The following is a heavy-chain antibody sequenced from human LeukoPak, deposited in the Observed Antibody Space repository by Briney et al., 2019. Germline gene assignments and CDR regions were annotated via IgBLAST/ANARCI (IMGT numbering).Heavy chain of an antibody. CDR1: GFTFSSYS. Sequence: GGSLRLSCAASGFTFSSYSMNWVRQAPGKGLEWVSYIISSSSTIYYADSVKGRFTISRDNAKNSLYLQMNSLRAEDTAVYYCARDPPNYPDYWGQGTLVTVSS. V-gene: IGHV3-48*01. CDR2: IISSSSTI. CDR3: ARDPPNYPDY. J-gene: IGHJ4*02. D-gene: IGHD5-24*01.